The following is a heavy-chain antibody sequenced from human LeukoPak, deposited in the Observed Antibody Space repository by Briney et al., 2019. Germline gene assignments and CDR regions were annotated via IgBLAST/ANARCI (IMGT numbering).Heavy chain of an antibody. CDR1: GFTFTTSA. Sequence: GGSLRLSCAASGFTFTTSALSWVRQAPGKGLEWVSTLTGGDGGTYYADSVKGRFTISRDNSKHTLYLQMNSLRAEDTAIYYCAKRLLVGSTVRPYFDSWGQGTLVTVSS. CDR2: LTGGDGGT. CDR3: AKRLLVGSTVRPYFDS. J-gene: IGHJ4*02. V-gene: IGHV3-23*01. D-gene: IGHD1-26*01.